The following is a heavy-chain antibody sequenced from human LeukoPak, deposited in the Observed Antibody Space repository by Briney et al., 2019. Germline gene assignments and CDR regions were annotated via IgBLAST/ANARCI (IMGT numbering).Heavy chain of an antibody. CDR3: AKDKGSLRIQFDY. V-gene: IGHV3-23*01. Sequence: QAGGSLRLSCAASGFTFSSYGMHWVRQAPGKGLEWVSAISGSGGSTYYADSVKGRFTISRDNSKNTLYLQMNSLRAEDTAVYYCAKDKGSLRIQFDYWGQGTLVTVSS. CDR2: ISGSGGST. D-gene: IGHD1-26*01. CDR1: GFTFSSYG. J-gene: IGHJ4*02.